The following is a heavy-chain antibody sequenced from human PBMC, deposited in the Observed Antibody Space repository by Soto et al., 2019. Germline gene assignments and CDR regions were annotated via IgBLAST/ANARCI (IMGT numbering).Heavy chain of an antibody. V-gene: IGHV4-59*01. J-gene: IGHJ4*02. Sequence: SETLSLTCTVSGGSISSYYWSWIRQPPGKGLEWIGYIYYSGSTNYNPSLKSRVTISVDTSKNQFSLKLSSVTAADTAVYYCARGPRGCSGGSCYPFDYWGQGTLVTV. CDR1: GGSISSYY. D-gene: IGHD2-15*01. CDR3: ARGPRGCSGGSCYPFDY. CDR2: IYYSGST.